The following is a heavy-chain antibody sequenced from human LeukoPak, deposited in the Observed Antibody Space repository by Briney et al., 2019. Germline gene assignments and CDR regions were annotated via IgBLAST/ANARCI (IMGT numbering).Heavy chain of an antibody. J-gene: IGHJ6*03. CDR2: INPNSGGT. V-gene: IGHV1-2*02. CDR3: AXXGITGTTTGFYHYYYMDV. D-gene: IGHD1-20*01. Sequence: ASVKVSCKASGYTFTGYYMHWVRQAPGQGLERMGWINPNSGGTNYAQKFQGRVTMTRDTSISTACMELSSLRSEDTAVYYCAXXGITGTTTGFYHYYYMDVWGKGTTVTISS. CDR1: GYTFTGYY.